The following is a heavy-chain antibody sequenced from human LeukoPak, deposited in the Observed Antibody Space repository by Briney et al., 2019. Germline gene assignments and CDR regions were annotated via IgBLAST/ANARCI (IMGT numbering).Heavy chain of an antibody. CDR1: GFTFSNFA. J-gene: IGHJ4*02. CDR3: VKSRGPLVRGYHFDN. Sequence: GGSLRLSWTDSGFTFSNFAMHWVRQAPGKGLEYVSSISVNGGNTYYADSVKGRFTISRANSKNTLSLQMSSLRLEDTAIYYCVKSRGPLVRGYHFDNWGQGTLVTVSS. CDR2: ISVNGGNT. D-gene: IGHD3-10*01. V-gene: IGHV3-64D*06.